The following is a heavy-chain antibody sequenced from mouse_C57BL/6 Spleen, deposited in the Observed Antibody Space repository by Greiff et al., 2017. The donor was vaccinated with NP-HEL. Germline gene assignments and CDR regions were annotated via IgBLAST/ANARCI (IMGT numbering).Heavy chain of an antibody. CDR1: GYTFTSYW. CDR2: INPSNGGT. D-gene: IGHD1-1*01. V-gene: IGHV1-53*01. CDR3: APLITTVPPFAY. J-gene: IGHJ3*01. Sequence: VQLQQSGTELVKPGASVKLSCKASGYTFTSYWMHWVKQRPGQGLEWIGNINPSNGGTNYNEKFKSKATLTVDKSSSTAYMQLSSLTSEDSAVYYCAPLITTVPPFAYWGQGTLVTVSA.